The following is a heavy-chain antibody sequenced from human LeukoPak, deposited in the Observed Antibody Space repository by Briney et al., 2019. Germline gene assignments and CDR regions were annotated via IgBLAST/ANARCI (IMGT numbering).Heavy chain of an antibody. D-gene: IGHD3-16*01. J-gene: IGHJ3*02. CDR1: GFTFSSYS. CDR2: ISSSSSYI. CDR3: ARDLGDTYAFDI. Sequence: GGSLRLSCAASGFTFSSYSMNWVRQAPGKGLEWVSSISSSSSYIYYADSVKGRFTISRDNAKNSLYLQMSSLRAEDTAVYYCARDLGDTYAFDIWGQGTMVTVSS. V-gene: IGHV3-21*01.